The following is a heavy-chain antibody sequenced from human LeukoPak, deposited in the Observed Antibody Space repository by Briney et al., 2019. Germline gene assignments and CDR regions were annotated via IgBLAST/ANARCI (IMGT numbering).Heavy chain of an antibody. D-gene: IGHD1-1*01. CDR1: GFSFSSYG. J-gene: IGHJ4*02. V-gene: IGHV3-23*01. CDR2: ISGSGGFT. CDR3: AKTPDVWNWKHYFDY. Sequence: AGGSLRLSCAASGFSFSSYGMSWVRQAPGKGLEWVSTISGSGGFTYYADSVKGRFSISRDNSKNTLYLQMSSLSAEDTAVYYCAKTPDVWNWKHYFDYWGQGTLVTVSS.